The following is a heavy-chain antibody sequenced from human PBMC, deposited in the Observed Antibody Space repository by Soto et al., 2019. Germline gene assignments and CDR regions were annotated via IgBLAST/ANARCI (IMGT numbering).Heavy chain of an antibody. CDR3: ATRTDYYYGSGSLGGMDV. CDR2: LYYSGST. CDR1: GGAISSGSYY. V-gene: IGHV4-31*03. J-gene: IGHJ6*02. D-gene: IGHD3-10*01. Sequence: QVQLQESGPGLVKPSQTLSLTCTVSGGAISSGSYYWSWIRQLPGKGLEWIGYLYYSGSTYHNPSIKSRVTISVDPSKNQFSLKLNSVTAADTAVYYCATRTDYYYGSGSLGGMDVWGQGTTVTVSS.